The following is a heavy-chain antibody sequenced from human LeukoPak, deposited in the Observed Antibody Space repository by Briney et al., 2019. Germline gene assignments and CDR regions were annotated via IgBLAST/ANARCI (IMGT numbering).Heavy chain of an antibody. Sequence: ASVKVSCKTSGYTFSSYGITWVRQAPGQGLEWVGWIRGDNGDTNYAQKLQGRVTMTTDTSTSTAYMELRSLGPDETAVYYCARVGLLTGYYFFDYWGQGTLVTVSS. D-gene: IGHD3-9*01. V-gene: IGHV1-18*01. CDR3: ARVGLLTGYYFFDY. CDR2: IRGDNGDT. CDR1: GYTFSSYG. J-gene: IGHJ4*02.